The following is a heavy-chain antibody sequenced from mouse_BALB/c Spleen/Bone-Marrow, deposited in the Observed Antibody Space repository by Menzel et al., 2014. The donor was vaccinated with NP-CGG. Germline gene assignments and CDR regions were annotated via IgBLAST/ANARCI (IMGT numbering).Heavy chain of an antibody. CDR3: ARGLYYVAYGPGFAY. CDR1: GFTFSNYG. J-gene: IGHJ3*01. V-gene: IGHV5-6-3*01. Sequence: EVHLVESGGGLVQPGGSLKLSCAASGFTFSNYGMSWVRQTPDKRLDLVATINSNGGTTYYPDSVEGRFTISRDNAKNTLYLQMSSLKSEDTAMYFCARGLYYVAYGPGFAYWGQGTLVTVSA. D-gene: IGHD2-13*01. CDR2: INSNGGTT.